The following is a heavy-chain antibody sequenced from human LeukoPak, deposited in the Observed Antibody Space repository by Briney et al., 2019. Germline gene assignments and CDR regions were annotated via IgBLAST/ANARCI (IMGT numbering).Heavy chain of an antibody. CDR2: ISTYNGNT. Sequence: ASVKVSFKASGYTFTSYGISWVRQAPGQGLEWMGWISTYNGNTNYAQKLQGRVTMTTDTSTSTAYMELRSLRSDDTAVYYCARASSSWSSPSFDYWGQGTLVTVSS. V-gene: IGHV1-18*01. CDR1: GYTFTSYG. J-gene: IGHJ4*02. CDR3: ARASSSWSSPSFDY. D-gene: IGHD6-13*01.